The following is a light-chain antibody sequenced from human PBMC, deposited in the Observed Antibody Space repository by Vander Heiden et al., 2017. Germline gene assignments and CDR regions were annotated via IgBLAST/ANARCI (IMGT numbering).Light chain of an antibody. CDR3: QQDNNWPTYT. Sequence: EIVMTQSPATLSVSPGERATLSCRASQSVSSNLAWYQQKPGQAPRLLIYGASIRATGIPARFSGSGYGTEFTLTISSLQSEDFAVYYCQQDNNWPTYTFGQGTKMEIK. CDR2: GAS. J-gene: IGKJ2*01. CDR1: QSVSSN. V-gene: IGKV3D-15*01.